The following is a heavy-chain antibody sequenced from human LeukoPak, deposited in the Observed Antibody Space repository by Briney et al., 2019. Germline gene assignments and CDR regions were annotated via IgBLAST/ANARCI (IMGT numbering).Heavy chain of an antibody. Sequence: SETLSLTCTVTGGSIRSYYWSWIRQPPGKRLDWIGYIYYSGSTNYNPSLKSRVTISVDTSKNQLSLKLSSVTAADTAVYYCARVIGSSGWEYFDYWGQGTLVTVSS. J-gene: IGHJ4*02. CDR3: ARVIGSSGWEYFDY. CDR2: IYYSGST. CDR1: GGSIRSYY. D-gene: IGHD3-22*01. V-gene: IGHV4-59*01.